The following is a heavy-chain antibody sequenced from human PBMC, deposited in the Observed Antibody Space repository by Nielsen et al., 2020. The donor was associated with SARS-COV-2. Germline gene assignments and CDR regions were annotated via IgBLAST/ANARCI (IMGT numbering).Heavy chain of an antibody. CDR1: GYTFNKYA. J-gene: IGHJ6*02. V-gene: IGHV1-3*01. CDR3: ARFGYYDSSGLDV. Sequence: ASVKVSCKTSGYTFNKYALHWVRQAPGQSLEWMGWINAGDDRTKYSQKFQGRVTITTDTPATTTYMELSSLTSEDSAVYYCARFGYYDSSGLDVWGQGTTVTVSS. CDR2: INAGDDRT. D-gene: IGHD3-22*01.